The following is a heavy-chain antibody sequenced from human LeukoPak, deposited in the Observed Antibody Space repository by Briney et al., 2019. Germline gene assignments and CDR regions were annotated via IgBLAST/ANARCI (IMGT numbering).Heavy chain of an antibody. CDR2: ISSRATTM. Sequence: GGSLRLSCAASGFTFSSYSMNWVRQAPGKGLEWVSYISSRATTMYYADSVKGRFTISRDNAKNSLYLQMNNLRAEDTGVYYWAGPKLELGAFDIWGAGTIVTVSS. CDR1: GFTFSSYS. D-gene: IGHD1-7*01. J-gene: IGHJ3*02. V-gene: IGHV3-48*04. CDR3: AGPKLELGAFDI.